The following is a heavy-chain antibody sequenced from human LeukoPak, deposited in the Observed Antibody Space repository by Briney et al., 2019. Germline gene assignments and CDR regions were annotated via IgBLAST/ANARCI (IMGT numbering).Heavy chain of an antibody. CDR3: ARDYDMLRGMDV. D-gene: IGHD3-9*01. Sequence: PSETLSLTCAVYGGSFSGYYWSWIRQPPGKGLEWIGEINHSGSTNYNPSLKSRVTISVDTSKNQFSLKLSSVTAADTAVYYCARDYDMLRGMDVWGKGTTVTISS. V-gene: IGHV4-34*01. CDR1: GGSFSGYY. J-gene: IGHJ6*04. CDR2: INHSGST.